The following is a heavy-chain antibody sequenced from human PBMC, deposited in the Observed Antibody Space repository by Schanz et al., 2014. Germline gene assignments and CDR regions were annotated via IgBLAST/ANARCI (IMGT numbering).Heavy chain of an antibody. V-gene: IGHV3-33*01. CDR1: GFTFNNYG. D-gene: IGHD3-10*01. CDR2: IWHDGSGK. J-gene: IGHJ3*02. Sequence: QVQVVESGGGVVQPGRSLRLSCVASGFTFNNYGMHWVRQAPGKGLGWVAVIWHDGSGKYYADSVKGRFTISRDNSKNALYLQMDSLRAEDTAVYYCARGIITMVRGGDVGAFDIWGQGTMVTVSS. CDR3: ARGIITMVRGGDVGAFDI.